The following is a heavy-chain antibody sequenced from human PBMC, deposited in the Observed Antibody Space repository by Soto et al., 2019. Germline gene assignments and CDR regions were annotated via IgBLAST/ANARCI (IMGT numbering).Heavy chain of an antibody. Sequence: ASVKVSCKAFGYTFTSYAMHWVRQAPGQRLEWMGWINAGNANTKYSQKFQGRVTMTRDTSTSTVCMELSSLRSEDTAVYYCARASSGWSNYFDYWGQGTLVTVSS. CDR1: GYTFTSYA. CDR2: INAGNANT. CDR3: ARASSGWSNYFDY. D-gene: IGHD6-19*01. J-gene: IGHJ4*02. V-gene: IGHV1-3*01.